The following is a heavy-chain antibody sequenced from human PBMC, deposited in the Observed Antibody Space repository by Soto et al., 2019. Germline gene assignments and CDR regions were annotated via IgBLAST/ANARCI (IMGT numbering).Heavy chain of an antibody. CDR3: AKDLYYDILTGYPSYYYYGMDV. V-gene: IGHV3-23*01. D-gene: IGHD3-9*01. Sequence: GGSLRLSCAASGFTFSSYAMSWVRQAPGKGLEWVSAISGSGGSTYYADSVKGRSTISRDNSKNTLYLQMNSLRAEDTAVYYCAKDLYYDILTGYPSYYYYGMDVWGQGTTVTVSS. CDR1: GFTFSSYA. J-gene: IGHJ6*02. CDR2: ISGSGGST.